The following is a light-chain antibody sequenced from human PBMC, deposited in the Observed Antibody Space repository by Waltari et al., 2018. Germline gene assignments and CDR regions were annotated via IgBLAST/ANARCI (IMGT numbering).Light chain of an antibody. Sequence: QSALTQPASVSGSPGQSITISCTGTSSDVGRYNYVSWYQQHPGKAPKLIIYDVSNRPSGVSNRLSGSKSGNTASLTISGLQTEDEADYYCSSYTSSSSYVFGAGTKVTVL. CDR3: SSYTSSSSYV. CDR1: SSDVGRYNY. J-gene: IGLJ1*01. CDR2: DVS. V-gene: IGLV2-14*03.